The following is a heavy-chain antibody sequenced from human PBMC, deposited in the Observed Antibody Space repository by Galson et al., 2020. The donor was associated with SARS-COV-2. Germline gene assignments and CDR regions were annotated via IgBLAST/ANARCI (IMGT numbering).Heavy chain of an antibody. Sequence: TGGSLRLSCAASGFTFSSYAMSWVRQAPGKGLEWVSAISGSGGSTYYADSVKGRFTISRDNSKNTLYLQMNSLRAEDTAVYYCAKDPIYQIYCGGDCYSGYFDYWGQGTLVTVSS. V-gene: IGHV3-23*01. D-gene: IGHD2-21*02. CDR1: GFTFSSYA. CDR2: ISGSGGST. J-gene: IGHJ4*02. CDR3: AKDPIYQIYCGGDCYSGYFDY.